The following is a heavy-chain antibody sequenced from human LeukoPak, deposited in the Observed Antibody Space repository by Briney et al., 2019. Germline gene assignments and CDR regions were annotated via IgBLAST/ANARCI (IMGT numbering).Heavy chain of an antibody. CDR3: ARVRSDYSSSSPPDY. CDR1: GFSFTTYW. V-gene: IGHV3-74*01. CDR2: IDNGGSTT. J-gene: IGHJ4*02. Sequence: GGSLRLSCEASGFSFTTYWMTWLRQAPGKGLVWVSRIDNGGSTTLYADSVRGRFIISRDNAKNTLYLQMNSLRPEDTAIYYCARVRSDYSSSSPPDYWGQGTPVTVSS. D-gene: IGHD6-6*01.